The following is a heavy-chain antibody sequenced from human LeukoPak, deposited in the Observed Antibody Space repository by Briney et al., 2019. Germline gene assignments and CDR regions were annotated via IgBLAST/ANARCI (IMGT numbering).Heavy chain of an antibody. CDR3: AGYYYASSRGVDL. J-gene: IGHJ5*02. CDR2: VNWNGAWT. Sequence: GSLRLSCAASGFTFDDYGMSWGREAPGKGLEWGCDVNWNGAWTGYADSVKGRFTISRENAKNSLYLQMNSLRATHTALYYCAGYYYASSRGVDLWGQGTLVTVSA. CDR1: GFTFDDYG. V-gene: IGHV3-20*04. D-gene: IGHD3-16*01.